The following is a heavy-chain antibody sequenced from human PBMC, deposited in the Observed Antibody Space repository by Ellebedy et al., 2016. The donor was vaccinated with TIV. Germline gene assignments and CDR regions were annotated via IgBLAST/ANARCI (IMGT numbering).Heavy chain of an antibody. J-gene: IGHJ3*02. Sequence: GGSLRLSCAASGFTFSSYWMSWVRQAPGKGLEWVANINQDGSDKYYVDSVKGRFTISRDNAKNSLYLQLNSLRDEDTAVYYCARDGSYGDYLSPRHALDIWGQGTMVTVSS. V-gene: IGHV3-7*01. D-gene: IGHD4-17*01. CDR3: ARDGSYGDYLSPRHALDI. CDR1: GFTFSSYW. CDR2: INQDGSDK.